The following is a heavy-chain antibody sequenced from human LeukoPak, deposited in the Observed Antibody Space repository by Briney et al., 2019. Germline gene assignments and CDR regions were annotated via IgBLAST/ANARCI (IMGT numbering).Heavy chain of an antibody. D-gene: IGHD5-18*01. J-gene: IGHJ3*02. CDR3: ARASYSSHRAFDI. CDR2: ISSNGGST. Sequence: PGGSLRLSCAASGFTFSSYAMYWVRQAPGKGLEYVSAISSNGGSTYYANSVKGRFTISRDNSKNTLYLQMGSLRAEDMAVYYCARASYSSHRAFDIWGQGTMVTVPS. CDR1: GFTFSSYA. V-gene: IGHV3-64*01.